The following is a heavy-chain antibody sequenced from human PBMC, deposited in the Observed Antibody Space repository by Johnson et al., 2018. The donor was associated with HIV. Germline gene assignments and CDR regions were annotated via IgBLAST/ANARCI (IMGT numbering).Heavy chain of an antibody. J-gene: IGHJ3*02. CDR2: ISYDGSHK. D-gene: IGHD2-2*01. CDR3: ARDLEDIVVVPAAIGAFDI. Sequence: QVQLVESGGGVVQPGRSLRLSCAASGFTFSSYAMHWVRQAPGKGLAWVAVISYDGSHKYYADSVKGRFTISRDNSKNTLYLQMHSLRAEDTAVYYCARDLEDIVVVPAAIGAFDIWGQGTMVTVSS. CDR1: GFTFSSYA. V-gene: IGHV3-30*04.